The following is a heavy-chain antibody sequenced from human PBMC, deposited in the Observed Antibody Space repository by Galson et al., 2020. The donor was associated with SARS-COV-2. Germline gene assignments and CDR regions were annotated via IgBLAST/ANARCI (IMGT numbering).Heavy chain of an antibody. J-gene: IGHJ3*01. D-gene: IGHD3-3*01. Sequence: GGSLRPSCGASGFSFGDAWMSWVRQVPGKGLEWIGRIKSRAEGTTDYAAPVIGRFTISRDESANLLYLQMNSLKSEDTGTYYCTRVSEGTGVVSSDAFDLGGQGTMVSVST. V-gene: IGHV3-15*01. CDR1: GFSFGDAW. CDR2: IKSRAEGTT. CDR3: TRVSEGTGVVSSDAFDL.